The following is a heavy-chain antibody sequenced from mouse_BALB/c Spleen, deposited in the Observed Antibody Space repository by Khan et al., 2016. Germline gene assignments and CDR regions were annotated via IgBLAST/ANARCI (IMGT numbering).Heavy chain of an antibody. V-gene: IGHV14-3*02. CDR2: IDPTNGNT. CDR1: GFNIKDTY. Sequence: VQLKQSGAELVKPGASVKLSCTASGFNIKDTYMHWVKQRPEQGLEWIGKIDPTNGNTNYDPKFQGKATITADTSSNTAYLQLSSLASEDTAVYYCAGRTLTPQYFDVWGAGTTVTVSS. J-gene: IGHJ1*01. CDR3: AGRTLTPQYFDV.